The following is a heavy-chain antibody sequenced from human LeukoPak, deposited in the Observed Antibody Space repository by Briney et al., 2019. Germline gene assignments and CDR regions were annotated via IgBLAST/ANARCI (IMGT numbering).Heavy chain of an antibody. J-gene: IGHJ5*02. V-gene: IGHV3-7*03. Sequence: PGGSLRLSCAASGFTFSSYWMSWVRQAPGKGLEWVANIKQDGSEKYYVDSVKGRFTISRDNAKNSLYLQMNSLRAEDTAVYYCARDDFIGYCSSTSCLNWFDPWGQGTLVTVSS. D-gene: IGHD2-2*01. CDR2: IKQDGSEK. CDR1: GFTFSSYW. CDR3: ARDDFIGYCSSTSCLNWFDP.